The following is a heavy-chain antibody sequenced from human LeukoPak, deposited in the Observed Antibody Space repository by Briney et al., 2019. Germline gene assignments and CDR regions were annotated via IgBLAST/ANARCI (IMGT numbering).Heavy chain of an antibody. D-gene: IGHD3-22*01. CDR3: ARELGVGVIGDAFDI. CDR2: IKSKTDGGTT. CDR1: GFTFSNAW. J-gene: IGHJ3*02. Sequence: GGSLRLSCAASGFTFSNAWMSWVRQAPGKGLEWVGRIKSKTDGGTTDYAAPVKGRFTISKDNAKNTLYLQMNGLRAEDTAVYYCARELGVGVIGDAFDIWGQGTVVTVSS. V-gene: IGHV3-15*05.